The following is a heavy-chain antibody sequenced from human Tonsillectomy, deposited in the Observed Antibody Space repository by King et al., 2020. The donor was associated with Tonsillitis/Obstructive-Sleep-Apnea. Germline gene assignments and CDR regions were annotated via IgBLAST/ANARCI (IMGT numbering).Heavy chain of an antibody. J-gene: IGHJ4*02. CDR3: ASSRYDSSGYYYFDY. Sequence: VQLQQSGPGLVKPSQTLSLTCTVSGGSISSGGYYWTWIRQHPGKGLEWLGYIYYSGSTYYNPSLQSRVTISVDTSKKQFSLKLSSVTAADTAVYYCASSRYDSSGYYYFDYWGQGTLVTVSS. CDR1: GGSISSGGYY. CDR2: IYYSGST. V-gene: IGHV4-31*03. D-gene: IGHD3-22*01.